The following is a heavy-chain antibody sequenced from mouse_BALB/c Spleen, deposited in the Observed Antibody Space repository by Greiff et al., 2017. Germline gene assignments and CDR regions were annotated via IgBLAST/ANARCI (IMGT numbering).Heavy chain of an antibody. Sequence: VMLVESGPELVRPGVSVKISCKGSGYTFTDYAMHWVKQSHAKSLEWIGVISTYYGNTNYNQKFKGKATMTVDKSSSTAYMELARLTSEDSAIYYCARGHYYGSSYGWYFDVWGAGTTVTVSS. D-gene: IGHD1-1*01. J-gene: IGHJ1*01. V-gene: IGHV1-67*01. CDR1: GYTFTDYA. CDR2: ISTYYGNT. CDR3: ARGHYYGSSYGWYFDV.